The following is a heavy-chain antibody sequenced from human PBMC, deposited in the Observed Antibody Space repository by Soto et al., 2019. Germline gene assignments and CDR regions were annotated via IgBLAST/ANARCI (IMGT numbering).Heavy chain of an antibody. J-gene: IGHJ4*02. CDR2: INAGNGNT. CDR1: GYTFTSYA. V-gene: IGHV1-3*01. Sequence: ASVKVSCKASGYTFTSYAMYWVRQAPGQRLEWMGWINAGNGNTKYSQKFQGRVTITADESTSTAYMELSSLRAEDTAVYYCAKDARPDGYWDVDYWGQGTLVTVSS. CDR3: AKDARPDGYWDVDY. D-gene: IGHD5-12*01.